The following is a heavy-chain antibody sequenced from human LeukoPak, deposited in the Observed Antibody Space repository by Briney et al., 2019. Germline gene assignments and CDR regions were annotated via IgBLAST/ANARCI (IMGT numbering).Heavy chain of an antibody. V-gene: IGHV4-59*01. D-gene: IGHD3-3*01. CDR3: ARGDDFWSGYYTYYYFDY. J-gene: IGHJ4*02. CDR1: GGSISSYY. CDR2: IYYSGST. Sequence: PSETLSLTCTVSGGSISSYYWSWIRQPPGKGLEWIGYIYYSGSTNYNPSLKSRVTISVDTSKNQFSLKLSSVTAADTPVYYCARGDDFWSGYYTYYYFDYWGQGTLVTVSS.